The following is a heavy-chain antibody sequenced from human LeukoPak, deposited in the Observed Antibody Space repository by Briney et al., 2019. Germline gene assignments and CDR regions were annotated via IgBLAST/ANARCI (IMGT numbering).Heavy chain of an antibody. CDR2: IYYSGST. CDR3: ARDRAYYGSGSYLDY. Sequence: SETLSLTCTVSGGSISSSSYYWGWIRQPPGKGLEWIGSIYYSGSTYYNPSLKSRVTISVDTSKNQFSLKLSSVTAADTAVYYCARDRAYYGSGSYLDYWGQGTLVTVSS. V-gene: IGHV4-39*07. CDR1: GGSISSSSYY. D-gene: IGHD3-10*01. J-gene: IGHJ4*02.